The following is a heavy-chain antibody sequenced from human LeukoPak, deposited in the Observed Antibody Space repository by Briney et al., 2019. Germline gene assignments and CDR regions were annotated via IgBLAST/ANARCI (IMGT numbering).Heavy chain of an antibody. Sequence: ASVKVSCKASGYTFTSYGISWVRQAPGQGLEWMGWINPNSGGTNYAQKFQGRVTMTRDTSISTAYMELSRLRSDDTAVYYCARVSKTYCYDSSGYYVQFPFDYWGQGTLVTVSS. CDR2: INPNSGGT. CDR1: GYTFTSYG. J-gene: IGHJ4*02. V-gene: IGHV1-2*02. D-gene: IGHD3-22*01. CDR3: ARVSKTYCYDSSGYYVQFPFDY.